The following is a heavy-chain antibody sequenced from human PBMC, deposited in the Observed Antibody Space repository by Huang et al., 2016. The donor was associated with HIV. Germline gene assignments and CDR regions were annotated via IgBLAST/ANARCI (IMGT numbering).Heavy chain of an antibody. Sequence: QVQLQESGPGLVKPSQTLSLTCSVSGDSIRSGGYYWTWIRQSPAKGLGWIGYIEYSGSSDYNPSLKSRVSISIDAFKNRVSLKLKSVTVADTAVYYCARAPATHSVFFYWGQGTLVTVSA. V-gene: IGHV4-30-4*08. CDR2: IEYSGSS. D-gene: IGHD3-3*01. J-gene: IGHJ4*02. CDR1: GDSIRSGGYY. CDR3: ARAPATHSVFFY.